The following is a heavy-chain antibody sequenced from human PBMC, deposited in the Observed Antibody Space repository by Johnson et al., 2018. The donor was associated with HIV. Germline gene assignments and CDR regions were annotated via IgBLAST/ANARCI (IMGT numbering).Heavy chain of an antibody. D-gene: IGHD6-13*01. J-gene: IGHJ3*02. CDR1: GSTFSRYA. CDR2: LSGSGGST. CDR3: ARGRGYSSSNDAFDI. Sequence: VQLVESGGGLVQPGGSLRLSCAASGSTFSRYAMSWVRQAPGKGREWFPALSGSGGSTYYADPVKGRFTISRDNSKTTLYLQMNSLSAEDTAVYYCARGRGYSSSNDAFDIWGQGTMVTVSS. V-gene: IGHV3-23*04.